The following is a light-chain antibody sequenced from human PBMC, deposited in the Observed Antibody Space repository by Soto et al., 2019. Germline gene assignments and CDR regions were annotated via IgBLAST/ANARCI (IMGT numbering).Light chain of an antibody. CDR2: GAS. V-gene: IGKV3-15*01. CDR1: QSVSSN. Sequence: EIVLTQSPATLSVSPGERATLSCRASQSVSSNLAWYQQKPGQAPRLLIYGASTRATGIPARFSGSGFGTEFTLTISSLQSEDFAVYYCQQYSNWPLITFGQGTRLEIK. J-gene: IGKJ5*01. CDR3: QQYSNWPLIT.